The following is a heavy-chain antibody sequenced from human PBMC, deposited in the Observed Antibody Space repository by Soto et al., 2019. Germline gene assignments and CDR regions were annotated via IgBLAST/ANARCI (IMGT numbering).Heavy chain of an antibody. CDR2: IYWNDDK. CDR3: TQRNRWLAKFDY. V-gene: IGHV2-5*01. J-gene: IGHJ4*02. D-gene: IGHD6-19*01. Sequence: QITLKESGPTLVKPTQTLTLTCTFSGFSLTTSGVGVGWVRQPPGKALEWLALIYWNDDKRYSPSLKSRLTITKDTSKTQVVLTMTNMDPVDTATYYCTQRNRWLAKFDYWGQGTLVTVSS. CDR1: GFSLTTSGVG.